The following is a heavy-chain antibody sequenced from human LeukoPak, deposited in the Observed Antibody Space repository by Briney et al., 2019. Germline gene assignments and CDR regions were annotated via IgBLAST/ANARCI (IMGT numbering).Heavy chain of an antibody. Sequence: PGGSLRLSCAASGFTFSSYWMHWVRQAPGKGLMWVSRIHGDGSTTNYADSVKGRFSISRDNAKNTLYLQMNSLRAEDTAVYYCALPSCGGDCFSGWGQGTLVTVSS. D-gene: IGHD2-21*02. CDR1: GFTFSSYW. J-gene: IGHJ4*02. CDR2: IHGDGSTT. CDR3: ALPSCGGDCFSG. V-gene: IGHV3-74*01.